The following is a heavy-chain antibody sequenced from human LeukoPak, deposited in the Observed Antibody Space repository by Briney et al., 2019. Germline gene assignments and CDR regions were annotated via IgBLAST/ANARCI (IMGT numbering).Heavy chain of an antibody. V-gene: IGHV5-51*01. CDR2: IYPGDSDT. Sequence: GESLKISCKVSGYSFTSYCIGWVRQMPGKGLEWIGMIYPGDSDTTYSPSFQGQVTISVDKSISTAYLQWSSLKASDTAIYYCARQQGDYGGNLGYWGQGTLVTVSS. CDR3: ARQQGDYGGNLGY. CDR1: GYSFTSYC. D-gene: IGHD4-23*01. J-gene: IGHJ4*02.